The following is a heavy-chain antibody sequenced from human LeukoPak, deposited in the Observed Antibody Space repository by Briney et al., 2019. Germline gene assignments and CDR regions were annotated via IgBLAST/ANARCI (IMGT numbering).Heavy chain of an antibody. CDR3: ASAYCGGDCTPYWYFDL. CDR2: IYYIGNT. J-gene: IGHJ2*01. D-gene: IGHD2-21*02. Sequence: SETLSLTCTVSGGSISSGDYYWSWVRQPPGKGLEWIGYIYYIGNTFYNPSLKSRVTISVDTSKNQFSLKLSSVTAADTAVYYCASAYCGGDCTPYWYFDLWGRGTLVTVSS. CDR1: GGSISSGDYY. V-gene: IGHV4-30-4*01.